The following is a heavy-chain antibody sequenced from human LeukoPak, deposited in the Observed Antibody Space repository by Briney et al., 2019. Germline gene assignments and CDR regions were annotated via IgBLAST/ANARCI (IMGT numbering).Heavy chain of an antibody. CDR2: IHYDGAT. Sequence: SETLSLTCSVSGGSISGRRYYWGWIRQPPGRGLEWIGSIHYDGATYYNPSLKSRVTMSVDTSKNQFSLKLSSVTAADTAVYYCARSTDLYDFWSGFLDDSHWNYGMDVWGQGTTVTVSS. D-gene: IGHD3-3*01. CDR1: GGSISGRRYY. V-gene: IGHV4-39*07. J-gene: IGHJ6*02. CDR3: ARSTDLYDFWSGFLDDSHWNYGMDV.